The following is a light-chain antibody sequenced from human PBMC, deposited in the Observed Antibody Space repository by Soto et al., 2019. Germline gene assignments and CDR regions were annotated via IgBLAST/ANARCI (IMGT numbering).Light chain of an antibody. CDR2: DAS. CDR1: QSVSSY. J-gene: IGKJ5*01. V-gene: IGKV3-11*01. Sequence: VVISQSPPTRYLSPGERATLSCRASQSVSSYLAWYQQKPGQAPRLLIYDASNRATGIPARFSGSGSGTDFTLTISSLEPEDFAVYYCQQRSNWPITFGQGTRLEI. CDR3: QQRSNWPIT.